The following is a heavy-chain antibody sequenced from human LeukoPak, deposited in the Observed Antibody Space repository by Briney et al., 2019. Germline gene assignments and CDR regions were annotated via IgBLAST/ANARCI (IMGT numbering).Heavy chain of an antibody. D-gene: IGHD2-15*01. CDR3: ASGGSSHY. CDR2: IYCSGST. Sequence: PSETLSLTCTVSGGSISSYYWSWIRQPPGKGLEWIGYIYCSGSTNYNPSLKSRVTISVDTSKNQFSLKLSSVTAADTAVYYCASGGSSHYWGQGTLVTVSS. V-gene: IGHV4-59*01. J-gene: IGHJ4*02. CDR1: GGSISSYY.